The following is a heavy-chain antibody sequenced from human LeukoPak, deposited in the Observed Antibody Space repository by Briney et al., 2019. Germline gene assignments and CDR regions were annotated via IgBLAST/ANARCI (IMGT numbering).Heavy chain of an antibody. V-gene: IGHV4-4*07. CDR3: ARSKGYCSSTSCYPWFDP. J-gene: IGHJ5*02. CDR2: IYTSGST. CDR1: GGSISSYY. Sequence: SETLSLTCTVSGGSISSYYWSWIRQPAGKGLEWIGRIYTSGSTNYNPSLKSRVTISVDTSKNQFSLKLSSVTAADTAVYYCARSKGYCSSTSCYPWFDPWGQGTLVTVSS. D-gene: IGHD2-2*01.